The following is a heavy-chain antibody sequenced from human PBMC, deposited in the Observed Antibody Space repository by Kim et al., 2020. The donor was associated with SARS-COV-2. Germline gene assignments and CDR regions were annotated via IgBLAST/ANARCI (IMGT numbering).Heavy chain of an antibody. V-gene: IGHV4-4*02. J-gene: IGHJ4*02. CDR2: IYHSGST. D-gene: IGHD3-22*01. Sequence: SETLSLTCAVSGGSISSSNWWSWVRQPPGKGLEWIGEIYHSGSTNYNPSLKSRATISVDKSKNQFSLKLSSVTAADTAVYYCARGYYYDSSGLGYWGQGTLVTVSS. CDR1: GGSISSSNW. CDR3: ARGYYYDSSGLGY.